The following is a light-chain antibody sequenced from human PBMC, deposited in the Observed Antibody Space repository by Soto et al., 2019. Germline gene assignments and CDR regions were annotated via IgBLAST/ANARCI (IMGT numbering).Light chain of an antibody. CDR2: DAS. CDR3: QQQISYTVT. CDR1: QGSAIW. Sequence: EIQMSQSPSTLSASVGDRVTITCRASQGSAIWLSWYHQKPGTAPKLIIYDASNLKSGVPSRFSGNGSGTEFTLTLNSPQKENFSSYDRQQQISYTVTFGGGTKVDIK. J-gene: IGKJ4*01. V-gene: IGKV1-5*01.